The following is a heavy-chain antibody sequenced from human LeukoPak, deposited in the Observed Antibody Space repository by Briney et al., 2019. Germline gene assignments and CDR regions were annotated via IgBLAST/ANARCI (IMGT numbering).Heavy chain of an antibody. D-gene: IGHD5-18*01. CDR3: AEVDTGFDY. V-gene: IGHV4-39*01. J-gene: IGHJ4*02. CDR1: GGSISSSSYY. CDR2: IYYSGST. Sequence: SETLSLTCTVSGGSISSSSYYWGWIRQPPGQGLEWIGSIYYSGSTYYNPSLKRRVTISVDTSKNQFSLKLSSVTAADTAVYYCAEVDTGFDYWGQGTLVTVSS.